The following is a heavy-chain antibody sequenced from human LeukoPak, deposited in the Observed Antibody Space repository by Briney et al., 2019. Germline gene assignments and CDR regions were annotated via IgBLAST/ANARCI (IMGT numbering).Heavy chain of an antibody. CDR3: ARVETSYCGGDCYYGDLDAFDI. V-gene: IGHV3-21*01. CDR2: ISSSSSYI. CDR1: GFTFSSYS. Sequence: PGGSLRLSCAASGFTFSSYSMNWVRQAPGKGLEWVSSISSSSSYIYYADSVKGRFTISRDNAKNSLYLQMNSLRAEDTAVYYCARVETSYCGGDCYYGDLDAFDIWGQGTMVTVSS. D-gene: IGHD2-21*02. J-gene: IGHJ3*02.